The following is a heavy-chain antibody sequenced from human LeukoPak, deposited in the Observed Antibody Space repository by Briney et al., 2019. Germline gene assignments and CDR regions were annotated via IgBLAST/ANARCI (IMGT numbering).Heavy chain of an antibody. J-gene: IGHJ4*02. V-gene: IGHV3-23*01. CDR1: GFTFSSYA. D-gene: IGHD1-26*01. Sequence: GGSLRLSCAASGFTFSSYAMSWVRQAPGKGLEWVSAITGGGVSTYYADSVKGRFTISRDNSKNTLYVQVNSLRAEDTAVYYCATSGRGFEYWGQGTLVTVSS. CDR3: ATSGRGFEY. CDR2: ITGGGVST.